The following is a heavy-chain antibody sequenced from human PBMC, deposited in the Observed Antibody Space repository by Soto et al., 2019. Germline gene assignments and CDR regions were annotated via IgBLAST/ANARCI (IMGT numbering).Heavy chain of an antibody. Sequence: GGSLRLSCAASGFTFSSYWMNWVRQAPGKGLEWVANIKQDGSEKYYVDSVRGRFTISRDNAKNSLFLQMNSLRAEDTALYYCAADRCSGGSCYSPGPNGIWGQGTMVTVSS. CDR2: IKQDGSEK. V-gene: IGHV3-7*01. CDR1: GFTFSSYW. J-gene: IGHJ3*02. CDR3: AADRCSGGSCYSPGPNGI. D-gene: IGHD2-15*01.